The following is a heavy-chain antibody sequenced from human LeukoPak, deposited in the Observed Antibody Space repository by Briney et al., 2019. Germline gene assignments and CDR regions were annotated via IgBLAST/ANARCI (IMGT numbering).Heavy chain of an antibody. D-gene: IGHD1-1*01. CDR1: GDSISSGRNY. CDR2: IYSSGNT. J-gene: IGHJ4*02. V-gene: IGHV4-39*01. CDR3: ARHLSGTTMSHYFDF. Sequence: SETLSLTCSVAGDSISSGRNYWGWIRQSPGKGLEWIASIYSSGNTHSNPSLKSRVSISVDTSKNQVSLKLYSVTASDAAIYYCARHLSGTTMSHYFDFWGQGTLVTVSS.